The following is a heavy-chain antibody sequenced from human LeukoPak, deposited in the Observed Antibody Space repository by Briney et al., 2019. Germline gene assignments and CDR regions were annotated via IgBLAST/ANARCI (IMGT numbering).Heavy chain of an antibody. CDR2: IDQNGNT. D-gene: IGHD6-13*01. J-gene: IGHJ5*02. CDR3: ARDQVAAAGKVDP. Sequence: SETVSLTCSVSGGSIRSNSYWGWVRQPPGKGLEWIGTIDQNGNTYFDPSFQSRVTISIDTSKNQFSLRLNSITAADTAIYYCARDQVAAAGKVDPWGQGTQVTVSS. V-gene: IGHV4-39*02. CDR1: GGSIRSNSY.